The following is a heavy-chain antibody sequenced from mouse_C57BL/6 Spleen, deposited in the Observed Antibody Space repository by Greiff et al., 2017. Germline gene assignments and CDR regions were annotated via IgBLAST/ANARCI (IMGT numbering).Heavy chain of an antibody. V-gene: IGHV5-12*01. CDR1: GFTFSDYY. J-gene: IGHJ2*01. CDR3: ARLTGGYFDY. Sequence: EVQRVESGGGLVQPGGSLKLSCAASGFTFSDYYMYWVRQTPEKRLEWVAYISNGGGSTYYPDPVTGRFTISRDNAKNTLYLQMSRLKSEDTAMYYCARLTGGYFDYWGQGTTLTVSS. CDR2: ISNGGGST.